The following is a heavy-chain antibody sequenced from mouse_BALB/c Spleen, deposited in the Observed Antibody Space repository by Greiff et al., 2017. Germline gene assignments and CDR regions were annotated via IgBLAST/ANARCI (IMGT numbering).Heavy chain of an antibody. CDR1: GYTFTSYW. CDR3: ARWGITTVD. CDR2: INPSNGRT. V-gene: IGHV1S81*02. Sequence: QVQLQQPGAELVKPGASVKLSCKASGYTFTSYWMHWVKQRPGQGLEWIGEINPSNGRTNYNEKFKSKATLTVDKSSSTAYMQLSRLTSEDSAVYFCARWGITTVDWGQGTLVTVSA. J-gene: IGHJ3*01. D-gene: IGHD1-1*01.